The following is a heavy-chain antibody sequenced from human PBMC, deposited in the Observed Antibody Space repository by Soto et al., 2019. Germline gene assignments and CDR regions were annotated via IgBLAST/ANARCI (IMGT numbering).Heavy chain of an antibody. CDR1: GYIFTSYW. Sequence: GESLKISCKGSGYIFTSYWISWVRQMPGKGLEWMGRIDPSDSYTNYSPSFQGHVTISADKSISTAYLQWSSLKASDTAMYYCAIVVVPAAITGWDYYYYGMDVWGQGTTVTSP. CDR2: IDPSDSYT. CDR3: AIVVVPAAITGWDYYYYGMDV. J-gene: IGHJ6*02. D-gene: IGHD2-2*02. V-gene: IGHV5-10-1*01.